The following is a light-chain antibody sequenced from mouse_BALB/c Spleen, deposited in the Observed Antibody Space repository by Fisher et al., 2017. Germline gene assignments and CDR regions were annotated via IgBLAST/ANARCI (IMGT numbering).Light chain of an antibody. CDR2: DTS. Sequence: IVMTQSTALMAASPGEKVTMTCSASSSVSYMHWYQQKSGTSPKRWIYDTSKLASGVPARFNGSGSGTSYSLTISSMEAEDAATYYCQQRSSYPPTFGAGTKLELK. V-gene: IGKV4-59*01. J-gene: IGKJ5*01. CDR1: SSVSY. CDR3: QQRSSYPPT.